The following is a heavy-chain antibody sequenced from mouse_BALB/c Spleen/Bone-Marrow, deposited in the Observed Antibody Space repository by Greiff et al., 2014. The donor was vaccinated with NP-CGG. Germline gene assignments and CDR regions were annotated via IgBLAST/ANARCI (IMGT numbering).Heavy chain of an antibody. V-gene: IGHV3-8*02. CDR3: ARYKGFHWRMGY. CDR1: GDSITSGY. CDR2: ISYSGST. J-gene: IGHJ4*01. Sequence: VQLQQSGPSLVKPSQTLSLTCSVTGDSITSGYWNWIRKFPGNKLEYMGYISYSGSTYYDPSLKSRISITRDTSKNQYYLQLISVTTEDTATFYCARYKGFHWRMGYWGQGTSVTVSS. D-gene: IGHD1-2*01.